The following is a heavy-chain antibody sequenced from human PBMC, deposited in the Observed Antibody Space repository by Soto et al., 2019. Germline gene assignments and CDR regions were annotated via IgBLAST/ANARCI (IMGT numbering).Heavy chain of an antibody. CDR3: ARSLGRGAPPLSPSDV. CDR2: IGTTDDP. D-gene: IGHD1-26*01. Sequence: EVRLVESGGGLVQPGGSLRLSCAGSGFTFSDYDMQWVRQATGKGLEWVSTIGTTDDPYYAGSVKGRFTISREDAENSLYLQMNNLRAEDTAVYFCARSLGRGAPPLSPSDVWGQGTMVSVSS. CDR1: GFTFSDYD. V-gene: IGHV3-13*05. J-gene: IGHJ3*01.